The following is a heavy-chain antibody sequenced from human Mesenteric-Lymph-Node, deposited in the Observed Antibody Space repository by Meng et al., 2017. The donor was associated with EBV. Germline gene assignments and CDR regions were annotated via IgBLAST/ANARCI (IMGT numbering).Heavy chain of an antibody. CDR3: ARVVYCSGGSCYLYYFDY. CDR2: IYHSGST. V-gene: IGHV4-4*02. Sequence: QVQLPEPGPGLVKPSGTLSLSCAVSVGSISSSNWWSWVRQPPGKGLEWIGEIYHSGSTNYNPSLKSRVTISVDKSKNQFSLKLSSVTAADTAVYYCARVVYCSGGSCYLYYFDYWGQGTLVTVSS. J-gene: IGHJ4*02. D-gene: IGHD2-15*01. CDR1: VGSISSSNW.